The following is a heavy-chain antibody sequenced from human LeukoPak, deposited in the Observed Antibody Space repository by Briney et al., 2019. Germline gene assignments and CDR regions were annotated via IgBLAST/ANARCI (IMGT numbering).Heavy chain of an antibody. V-gene: IGHV4-59*01. CDR2: IYYSGST. D-gene: IGHD6-13*01. J-gene: IGHJ4*02. Sequence: SETLSLTCTVSGGSISSYYWSWIRQPPGKGLEWIGYIYYSGSTNYNPSLKSRVTISVDTSKNQFSLKLSSVTAADTAVYYCARLGIAAAQGTLDYWGQGTPVTVSS. CDR1: GGSISSYY. CDR3: ARLGIAAAQGTLDY.